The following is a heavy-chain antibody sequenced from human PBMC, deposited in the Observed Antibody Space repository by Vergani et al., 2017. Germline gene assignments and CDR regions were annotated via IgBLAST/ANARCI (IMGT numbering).Heavy chain of an antibody. CDR1: GFTFSSYS. Sequence: EVQLVESGGGLVQPGGSLRLSCAASGFTFSSYSMNWVRQAPGKGLEWVSYISSSSSTIYYADSVKGRFTISRDNSKNKLYLQMNSLRAEDTAVYYCAKNPGSYGNDYWGQGTLVTVSA. V-gene: IGHV3-48*01. D-gene: IGHD1-26*01. CDR3: AKNPGSYGNDY. J-gene: IGHJ4*02. CDR2: ISSSSSTI.